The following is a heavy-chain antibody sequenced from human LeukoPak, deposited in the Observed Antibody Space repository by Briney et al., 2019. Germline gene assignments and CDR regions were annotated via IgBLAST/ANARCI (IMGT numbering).Heavy chain of an antibody. J-gene: IGHJ4*02. CDR2: ISAYNGNT. CDR3: ARDANIRYFDWLLPLDY. D-gene: IGHD3-9*01. V-gene: IGHV1-18*01. Sequence: GASVKVSCKASGYTFTSYGISWVRQAPGQGLEWMGWISAYNGNTNYAQKLQGRVTMTTDTSTSTAYMELRSLRSDGTAVYYCARDANIRYFDWLLPLDYWGQGTLVTVSS. CDR1: GYTFTSYG.